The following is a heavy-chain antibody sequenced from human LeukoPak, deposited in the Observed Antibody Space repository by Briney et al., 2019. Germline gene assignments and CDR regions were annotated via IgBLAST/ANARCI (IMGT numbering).Heavy chain of an antibody. V-gene: IGHV4-59*01. CDR2: IYYSGST. D-gene: IGHD3-3*01. CDR1: GGPISSYY. Sequence: PSETLSLTCTVSGGPISSYYWSWIRQPPGKGLEWIGYIYYSGSTNYNPSLKSRVTISVDSSKNQFSLKLSSVTAADTAVYYCARALITTHWYFDLWGRGTLVTVSS. CDR3: ARALITTHWYFDL. J-gene: IGHJ2*01.